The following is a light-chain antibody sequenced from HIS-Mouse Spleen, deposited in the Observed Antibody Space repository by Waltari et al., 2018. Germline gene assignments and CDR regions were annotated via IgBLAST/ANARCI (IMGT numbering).Light chain of an antibody. J-gene: IGKJ4*01. CDR3: MQGIQWPLT. CDR1: QSLVHSDGNTY. Sequence: DVVMTQSPLSLPVTLGQPASISCRSSQSLVHSDGNTYLNWFQQRPGQSPKRLIYKVSNRASGVPDRFSGSGSGTDFTLKISRVEAEDVGVYYCMQGIQWPLTFGGGTQVEIK. CDR2: KVS. V-gene: IGKV2-30*02.